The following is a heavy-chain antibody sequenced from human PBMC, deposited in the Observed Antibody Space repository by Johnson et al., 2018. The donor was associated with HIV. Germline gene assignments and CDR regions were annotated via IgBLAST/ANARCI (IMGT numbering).Heavy chain of an antibody. CDR2: IYRDGST. CDR1: GFIVSGNY. V-gene: IGHV3-53*01. Sequence: VQLVESGGGLIQPGGSLRLSCAASGFIVSGNYMSWVRQAPGKGLEWVSFIYRDGSTFYADSVNGRFTISRDSSKNTLYLQMNSLRAEDTAVYYCARAYSSGWLGAFDMWGQGTTVTVSS. J-gene: IGHJ3*02. D-gene: IGHD6-19*01. CDR3: ARAYSSGWLGAFDM.